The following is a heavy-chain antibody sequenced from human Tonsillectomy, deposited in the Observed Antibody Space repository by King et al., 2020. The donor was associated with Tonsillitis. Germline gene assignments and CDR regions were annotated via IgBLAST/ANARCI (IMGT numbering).Heavy chain of an antibody. D-gene: IGHD3-10*01. V-gene: IGHV4-38-2*01. J-gene: IGHJ4*02. CDR3: ASMGSRSLWFGELYFDY. CDR2: IYHSGCT. Sequence: VQLQESGPGLVKPSETLSLTCAVSGYSISSGYYWGWIRQPPGKGLEWIGNIYHSGCTYYNPSLKSRVTISVDTSKNQFSLKLSSVTAADTAVYYCASMGSRSLWFGELYFDYWGQGTLVTVSS. CDR1: GYSISSGYY.